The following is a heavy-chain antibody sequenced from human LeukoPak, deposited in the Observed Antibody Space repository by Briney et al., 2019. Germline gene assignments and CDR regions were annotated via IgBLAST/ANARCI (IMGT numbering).Heavy chain of an antibody. CDR1: GYTFTGYY. CDR2: INTNTGNP. CDR3: ARGHYDFWSGYLRYYYYYMDV. J-gene: IGHJ6*03. V-gene: IGHV7-4-1*02. D-gene: IGHD3-3*01. Sequence: ASVKVSCKASGYTFTGYYMHWVRQAPGQGLECMGWINTNTGNPTYAQGFTGRFVFSLDTSVSTAYLQISSLKAEDTAVYYCARGHYDFWSGYLRYYYYYMDVWGKGTTVTVSS.